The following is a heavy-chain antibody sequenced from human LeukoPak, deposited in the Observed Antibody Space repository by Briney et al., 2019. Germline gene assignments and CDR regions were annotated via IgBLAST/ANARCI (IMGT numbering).Heavy chain of an antibody. CDR3: ARSPVSYDSTGSRIRPPRPMSLDFDN. D-gene: IGHD3-22*01. Sequence: SETLSLTCTVSGGSVSSGSYYWSWIRQPPGKGLEWIGYIYYSGSTNYNPSLKSRVTISVDTSKNQFSLKLTSVTATDTAVYYCARSPVSYDSTGSRIRPPRPMSLDFDNWGQGTLVTVSS. CDR1: GGSVSSGSYY. J-gene: IGHJ4*02. CDR2: IYYSGST. V-gene: IGHV4-61*01.